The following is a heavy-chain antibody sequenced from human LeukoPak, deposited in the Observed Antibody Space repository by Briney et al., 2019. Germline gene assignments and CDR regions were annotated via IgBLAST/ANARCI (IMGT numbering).Heavy chain of an antibody. CDR1: GGSITGHY. J-gene: IGHJ5*02. V-gene: IGHV4-59*11. Sequence: SETLSLTCTVSGGSITGHYWSWIRQPPGKGLEWIGYIHYTGSTNYNPSLNSRITMSVDTPNNQFSLRLTSVTATDTAVYYCARLHALGAEEFDPWGQGALVIVSS. D-gene: IGHD3-16*01. CDR2: IHYTGST. CDR3: ARLHALGAEEFDP.